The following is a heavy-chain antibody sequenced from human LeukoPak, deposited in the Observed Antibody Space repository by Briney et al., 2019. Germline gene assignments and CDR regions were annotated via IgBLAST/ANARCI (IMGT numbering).Heavy chain of an antibody. CDR2: ISGSGGST. CDR1: GFTVSSNY. D-gene: IGHD1-26*01. V-gene: IGHV3-23*01. J-gene: IGHJ5*02. CDR3: AKGELFDP. Sequence: GGSLRLSCAASGFTVSSNYMSWVRQAPGKGLEWVSAISGSGGSTYYADSVKGWFTISRDNSKNTLYLQMNSLRAEDTAVYYCAKGELFDPWGQGTLVTVSS.